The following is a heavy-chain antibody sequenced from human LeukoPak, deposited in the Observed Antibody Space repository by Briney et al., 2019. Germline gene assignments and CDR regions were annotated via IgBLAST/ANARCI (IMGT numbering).Heavy chain of an antibody. V-gene: IGHV1-18*01. J-gene: IGHJ6*02. D-gene: IGHD6-19*01. CDR1: GYTFPSYG. Sequence: ASVKVSGKASGYTFPSYGISGVRQAPGQGLEWMGWISAYNGNTNYAQKLQGRVTMTTDTSTSTAYMELRSLRSDDTAVYYCARDHSSGWYYYYGMDVWGQGPTVTVSS. CDR2: ISAYNGNT. CDR3: ARDHSSGWYYYYGMDV.